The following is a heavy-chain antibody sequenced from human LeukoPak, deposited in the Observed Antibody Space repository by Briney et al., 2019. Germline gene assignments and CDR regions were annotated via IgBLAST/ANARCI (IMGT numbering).Heavy chain of an antibody. D-gene: IGHD2-2*01. CDR2: IYTSGST. J-gene: IGHJ3*02. CDR3: ARSLVVPAPGAFDI. V-gene: IGHV4-4*07. CDR1: GGSISSYY. Sequence: SETLSLTCTVSGGSISSYYWSWIRQPAGKGLEWIGRIYTSGSTNYNPSLKSRVTMSVDTSKNQFSLKLSSVPAADTAVYYCARSLVVPAPGAFDIWGQGTMVTVSS.